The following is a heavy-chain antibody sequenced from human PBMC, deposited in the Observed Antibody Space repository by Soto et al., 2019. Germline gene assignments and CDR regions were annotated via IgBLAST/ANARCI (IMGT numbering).Heavy chain of an antibody. CDR1: GFTFSTYW. V-gene: IGHV3-7*01. J-gene: IGHJ4*02. CDR2: MKQDGSEK. CDR3: ATDRDYNTLDY. Sequence: EVQLVESGGGLVQPGGSLRLSCGGSGFTFSTYWMHWVRQAPGKGLEWVASMKQDGSEKYFVDSVRGRFSISRDNAKNSLFLQMNSRRPEDTAVYYCATDRDYNTLDYWGQGTLVTVSA. D-gene: IGHD1-20*01.